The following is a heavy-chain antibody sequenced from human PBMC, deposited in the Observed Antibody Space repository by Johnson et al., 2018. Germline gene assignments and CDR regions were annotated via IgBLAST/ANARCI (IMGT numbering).Heavy chain of an antibody. D-gene: IGHD6-19*01. CDR3: AKALTSGSAWYFMDV. V-gene: IGHV3-30*18. CDR1: GFTFSQYG. CDR2: ISYGATSK. J-gene: IGHJ6*03. Sequence: QVQLVQSGGGVVQPGRSMRLSCAASGFTFSQYGMHWARQAPGKGLEWVAVISYGATSKMYTDSVTGRFTISRDNPKNTTYLEMNSLRVEDTATYFCAKALTSGSAWYFMDVWGRGTTVTVSS.